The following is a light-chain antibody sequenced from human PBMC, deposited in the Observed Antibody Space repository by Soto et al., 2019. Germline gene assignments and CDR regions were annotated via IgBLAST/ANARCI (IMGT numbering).Light chain of an antibody. V-gene: IGKV1-39*01. CDR3: QQTFGIFPWT. J-gene: IGKJ1*01. CDR1: QSVRDY. CDR2: AAS. Sequence: DIQMTQSPASLSASVGDRFTITCRASQSVRDYLNWYQHKPGMAPQLLIYAASNLHSGVPSRFSGSGSGTDFTLTITSLQPEDFATYYCQQTFGIFPWTFGQGTKVDIK.